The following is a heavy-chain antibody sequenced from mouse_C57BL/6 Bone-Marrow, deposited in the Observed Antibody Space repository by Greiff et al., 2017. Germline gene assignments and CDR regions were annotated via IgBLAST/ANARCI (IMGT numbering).Heavy chain of an antibody. D-gene: IGHD2-5*01. CDR1: GYTFTSYW. Sequence: QVQLQQPGAELVKPGASVKLSCKASGYTFTSYWMHWVKQRPGRGLEWIGRIDPNSGGTKYNEKFKSKATLTVDKPSSTAYMQLSSLTSEDSAVYYGARSRGDSNFAWFAYWGQGTLVTVSA. CDR3: ARSRGDSNFAWFAY. CDR2: IDPNSGGT. J-gene: IGHJ3*01. V-gene: IGHV1-72*01.